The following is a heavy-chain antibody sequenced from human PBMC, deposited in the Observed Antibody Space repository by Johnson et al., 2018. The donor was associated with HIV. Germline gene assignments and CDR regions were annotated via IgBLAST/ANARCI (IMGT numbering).Heavy chain of an antibody. V-gene: IGHV3-30*04. Sequence: QMLLVESGGGVVQPGRSLRLSCAASGFTFSSYAIHWVRQAPGKGLEWVAIISYDGSNKYYADSVKGRFTISRDNAKNTLYLQMNSLRAEDTAVYYCARGLHTGYCSGGSCYGARAFDIWGQGTMVTVSS. CDR2: ISYDGSNK. D-gene: IGHD2-15*01. CDR1: GFTFSSYA. CDR3: ARGLHTGYCSGGSCYGARAFDI. J-gene: IGHJ3*02.